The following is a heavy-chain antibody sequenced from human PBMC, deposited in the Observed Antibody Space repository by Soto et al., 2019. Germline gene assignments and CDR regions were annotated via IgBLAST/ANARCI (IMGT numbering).Heavy chain of an antibody. D-gene: IGHD6-13*01. CDR3: ARDSSSWEYNWFDP. V-gene: IGHV4-39*01. Sequence: QLQLQESGPGLVKPSETLSLTCTVSGGSISSSSYYWGWIRQPPGKGLEWIGSIYYSGSTYYNPSLKRRVTISVDTSKNQFSLKLSSVTAADTAVYYCARDSSSWEYNWFDPWGQGTLVTVSS. J-gene: IGHJ5*02. CDR2: IYYSGST. CDR1: GGSISSSSYY.